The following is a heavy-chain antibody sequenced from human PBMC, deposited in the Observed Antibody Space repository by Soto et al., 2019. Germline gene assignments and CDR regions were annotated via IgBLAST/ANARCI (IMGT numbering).Heavy chain of an antibody. CDR1: EFTFSSYG. D-gene: IGHD1-26*01. CDR2: ISYDGSNK. CDR3: ALGESWYFDL. V-gene: IGHV3-30*03. J-gene: IGHJ2*01. Sequence: TVGALRLSCAAAEFTFSSYGMHCVRQAPGKGLEWVAGISYDGSNKYYADSVKGRFTIYRDNSKNTLYLQMNSLRAEDTAVYYCALGESWYFDLWGRGTLVTVSS.